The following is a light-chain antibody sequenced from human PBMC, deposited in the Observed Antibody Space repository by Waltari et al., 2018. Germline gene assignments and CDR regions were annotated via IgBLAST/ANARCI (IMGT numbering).Light chain of an antibody. CDR3: QQYATSPWT. V-gene: IGKV3-20*01. Sequence: EIVLTQSPGTLSLSPGERATLPCRASQSVGSNYLAWYHQKPGQAPRLLIYGASSRATGIPERFSGSGSVTDFTLNILSLEPEDFAVYYCQQYATSPWTSGQGTKVELK. J-gene: IGKJ1*01. CDR2: GAS. CDR1: QSVGSNY.